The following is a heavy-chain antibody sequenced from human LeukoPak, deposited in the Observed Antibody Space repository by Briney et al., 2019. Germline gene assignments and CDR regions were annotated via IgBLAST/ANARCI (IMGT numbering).Heavy chain of an antibody. D-gene: IGHD3-3*01. Sequence: GGSLRLSCAASGFTFSSYAMSWVRQAPGKGLEWVSAISGSGGSTYYADSVKGRFTISRDNSKNTLYLQMNSLRAEDTAVYYCAEVAVSLTIFGDFDYWGQGTLVTVSS. CDR3: AEVAVSLTIFGDFDY. CDR1: GFTFSSYA. CDR2: ISGSGGST. J-gene: IGHJ4*02. V-gene: IGHV3-23*01.